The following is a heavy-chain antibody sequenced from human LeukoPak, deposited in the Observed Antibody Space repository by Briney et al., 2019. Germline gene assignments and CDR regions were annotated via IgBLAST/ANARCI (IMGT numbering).Heavy chain of an antibody. CDR2: TYYRSKWYY. J-gene: IGHJ6*02. CDR3: ALARSEYHYGMDV. Sequence: SQTLSLTCAISGDSVSSISVAWNWIRQSPSRGLEWLGRTYYRSKWYYEYAVSVKGRININPDPSKNQFSLQLNSVSPEDTAVYYCALARSEYHYGMDVWGQGTTVTVSS. CDR1: GDSVSSISVA. V-gene: IGHV6-1*01.